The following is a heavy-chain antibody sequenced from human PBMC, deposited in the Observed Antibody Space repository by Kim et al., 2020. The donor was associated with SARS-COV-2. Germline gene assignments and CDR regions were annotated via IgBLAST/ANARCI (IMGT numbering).Heavy chain of an antibody. D-gene: IGHD3-10*01. J-gene: IGHJ4*02. CDR2: ST. V-gene: IGHV4-34*01. CDR3: ARGVYYGSGP. Sequence: STNYNPSLRSRVTISVDTSKNQFSLKLSSVTAADTAVYYCARGVYYGSGPWGQGTLVTVSS.